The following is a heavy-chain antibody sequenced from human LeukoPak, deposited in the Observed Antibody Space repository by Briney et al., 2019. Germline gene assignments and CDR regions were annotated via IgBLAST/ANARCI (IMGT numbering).Heavy chain of an antibody. V-gene: IGHV4-4*02. J-gene: IGHJ4*02. CDR2: IFHSGST. D-gene: IGHD4-17*01. Sequence: ASETLSLTCAVSSGSIFSSNWWSWVRRPPGKELEWIGQIFHSGSTSYSPSLKSRVTISVDTSKNQFSLKLGSVTAADTAVYYCARERSDGYFDYWGQGTLVTVSS. CDR1: SGSIFSSNW. CDR3: ARERSDGYFDY.